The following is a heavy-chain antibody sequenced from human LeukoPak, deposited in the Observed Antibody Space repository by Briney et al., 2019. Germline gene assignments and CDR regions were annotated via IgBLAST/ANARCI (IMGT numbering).Heavy chain of an antibody. Sequence: GGSLRLSCSASGFTFSNSAMHWVRQAPGKGLEWVAASSSDGNQKYYADFVQGRFLIFRDNSNDTLYLEMKSLRPEDTAVFYCARQPSYEFWSGQFDNWGQGTLVTVSS. D-gene: IGHD3-3*01. CDR1: GFTFSNSA. J-gene: IGHJ4*02. V-gene: IGHV3-30*04. CDR3: ARQPSYEFWSGQFDN. CDR2: SSSDGNQK.